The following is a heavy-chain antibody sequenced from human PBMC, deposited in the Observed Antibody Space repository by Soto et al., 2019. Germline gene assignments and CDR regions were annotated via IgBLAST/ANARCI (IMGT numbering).Heavy chain of an antibody. CDR1: GFRFSDHC. J-gene: IGHJ4*02. V-gene: IGHV3-11*01. CDR3: AGDPYYYASDF. CDR2: ISGSGTTT. Sequence: SGGSLRLSCAASGFRFSDHCMTWIRQGPGKGLEWVSKISGSGTTTYYADSVKGRFTVSRDNAKNPLYLQMNSLRAEDTAVYYCAGDPYYYASDFWGQGTLVTVSS. D-gene: IGHD3-10*01.